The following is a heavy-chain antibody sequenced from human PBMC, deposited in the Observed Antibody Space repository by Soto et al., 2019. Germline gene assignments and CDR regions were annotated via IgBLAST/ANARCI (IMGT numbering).Heavy chain of an antibody. CDR3: AKDLQSYGDYDYYCYGMDV. V-gene: IGHV3-30*18. Sequence: QVQLVDSGGGEVQPGRSLTISCAASGLTFSTYGMQWVRQTPGKGLEWVAVISYDGTNKFYSDSVKGRFTISRDNFKNTLTLQMNSLRADDTAVYSCAKDLQSYGDYDYYCYGMDVWGLGTRVTVSS. CDR1: GLTFSTYG. J-gene: IGHJ6*02. CDR2: ISYDGTNK. D-gene: IGHD4-17*01.